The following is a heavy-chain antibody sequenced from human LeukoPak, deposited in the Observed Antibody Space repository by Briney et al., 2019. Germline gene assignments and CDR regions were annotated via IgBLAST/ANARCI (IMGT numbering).Heavy chain of an antibody. J-gene: IGHJ5*02. CDR3: AKEDTAIPGNWFDP. CDR1: GGIFSKYG. Sequence: SVKVSCKASGGIFSKYGISWVRQAPGQGLEWMGGIIPTFDIANYAQKFQGRVTISADKSTSTDYMELSSLRSEDTAVYYCAKEDTAIPGNWFDPWGQGTLVTVSS. CDR2: IIPTFDIA. V-gene: IGHV1-69*10. D-gene: IGHD5-18*01.